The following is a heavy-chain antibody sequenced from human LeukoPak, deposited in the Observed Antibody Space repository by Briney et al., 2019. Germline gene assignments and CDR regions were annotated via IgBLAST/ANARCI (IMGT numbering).Heavy chain of an antibody. CDR1: GYTFTGYY. Sequence: ASVKLSCKASGYTFTGYYMHWVRQAPGQGLEWMGWINPNSGGTNYAQKFQGRVTMTRDTSISTAYMELSRLRSDDTAVYYCARKEKTPQQLATLYYYYYMDVWGKGTTVTVSS. D-gene: IGHD6-13*01. CDR2: INPNSGGT. CDR3: ARKEKTPQQLATLYYYYYMDV. V-gene: IGHV1-2*02. J-gene: IGHJ6*03.